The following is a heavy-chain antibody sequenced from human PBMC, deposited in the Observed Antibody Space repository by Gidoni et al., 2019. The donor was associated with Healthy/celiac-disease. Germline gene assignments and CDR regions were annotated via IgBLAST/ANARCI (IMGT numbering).Heavy chain of an antibody. CDR3: AREGGDPPVGDAFDS. CDR2: IFLIFGTA. Sequence: HVQLVQSGAEVKNPGSSVKVSCKASGGSFSSYAISWVRQAPGQGLEWLGGIFLIFGTANYAQKFQGRVTITADESKSTAYMELSSLRSEDTAVYYCAREGGDPPVGDAFDSWGQGKMVTVSS. J-gene: IGHJ3*02. V-gene: IGHV1-69*01. D-gene: IGHD2-21*02. CDR1: GGSFSSYA.